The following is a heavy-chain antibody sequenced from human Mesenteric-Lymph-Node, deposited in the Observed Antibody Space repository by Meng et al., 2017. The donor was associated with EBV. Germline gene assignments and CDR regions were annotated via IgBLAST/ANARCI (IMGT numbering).Heavy chain of an antibody. D-gene: IGHD5-12*01. CDR2: ISGSSTFI. J-gene: IGHJ5*02. V-gene: IGHV3-21*01. CDR1: GFTFSTYG. CDR3: ARDSGYSGYDEFDP. Sequence: EMQLVESGGGLVKPGGSLRLSCAASGFTFSTYGMNWVRQAPGKGLEWVSSISGSSTFIYYADSVKGRFTISRDNAKNSLYLQMNSLRAEDTGVYYCARDSGYSGYDEFDPWGQGTLVTVSS.